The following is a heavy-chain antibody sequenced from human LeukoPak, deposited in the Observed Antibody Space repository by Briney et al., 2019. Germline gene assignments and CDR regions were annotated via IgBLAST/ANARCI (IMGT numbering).Heavy chain of an antibody. Sequence: AETLSLTCAVYGGSFSGYYWSWIRQPPGKGLEWIGEINHSGSTNYNPSLKSRVTISVDTSKNQFSLKLSSVTAAHTAVYYCSRGSKFWSGYLKKNWFDPWGQGTLVTVSS. D-gene: IGHD3-3*01. CDR3: SRGSKFWSGYLKKNWFDP. CDR1: GGSFSGYY. V-gene: IGHV4-34*01. CDR2: INHSGST. J-gene: IGHJ5*02.